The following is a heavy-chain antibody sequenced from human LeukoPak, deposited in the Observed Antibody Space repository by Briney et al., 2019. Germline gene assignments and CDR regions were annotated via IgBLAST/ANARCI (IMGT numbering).Heavy chain of an antibody. J-gene: IGHJ4*02. D-gene: IGHD5/OR15-5a*01. CDR2: IRSKANSYAT. Sequence: GSLRLSCAASGFTFSGSAMHWVRQASGKGLEWVGRIRSKANSYATAYAASVKGRFTISRDNSKNTLYLQMSSLRVEDTAVYYCAKIPDVSDYWGQGTLVTVSS. CDR1: GFTFSGSA. CDR3: AKIPDVSDY. V-gene: IGHV3-73*01.